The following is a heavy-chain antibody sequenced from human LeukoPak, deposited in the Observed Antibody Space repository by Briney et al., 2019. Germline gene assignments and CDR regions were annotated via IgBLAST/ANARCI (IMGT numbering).Heavy chain of an antibody. V-gene: IGHV3-23*01. CDR3: AKDTYYYGSGSYADY. Sequence: GGSLRLSCAASGFPFSNYAMSWVRQAPGKGLEWVSVISDRGGSTYHADSVKGRFTISRDNSKNTLYLQMNSLRAEDTAVYYCAKDTYYYGSGSYADYWGQGTLVAVSS. CDR2: ISDRGGST. J-gene: IGHJ4*02. CDR1: GFPFSNYA. D-gene: IGHD3-10*01.